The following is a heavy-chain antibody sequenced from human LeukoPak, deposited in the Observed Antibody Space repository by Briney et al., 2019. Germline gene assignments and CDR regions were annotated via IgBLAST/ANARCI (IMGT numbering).Heavy chain of an antibody. CDR2: IYHSGST. J-gene: IGHJ3*01. Sequence: SGTLSLTCAVSGGSISSSNRWSWVRQPPGKGLEWIGEIYHSGSTTYNPSLKSRVTISVDKSKNQFSLRLASVTAADTAIYYCARFIRGVEAFDVWGQGTLVTVSS. D-gene: IGHD3-3*01. CDR3: ARFIRGVEAFDV. V-gene: IGHV4-4*02. CDR1: GGSISSSNR.